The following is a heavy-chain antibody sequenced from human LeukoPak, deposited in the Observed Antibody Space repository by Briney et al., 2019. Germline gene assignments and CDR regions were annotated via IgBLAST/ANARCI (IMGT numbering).Heavy chain of an antibody. CDR2: IYYSGNT. J-gene: IGHJ4*02. CDR3: ATSGWYLLPGIY. V-gene: IGHV4-39*01. Sequence: PSETLSLTCTVSGGSISNSTYYWGWIRQPPGKGLEWIGSIYYSGNTYYNPSLKSRVTISVDTSKNQFSLKLSSVTAADTAVFYCATSGWYLLPGIYWGQGTLVTVSS. CDR1: GGSISNSTYY. D-gene: IGHD6-19*01.